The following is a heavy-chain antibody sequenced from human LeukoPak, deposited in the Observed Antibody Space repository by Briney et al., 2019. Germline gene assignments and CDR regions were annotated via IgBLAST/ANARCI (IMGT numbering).Heavy chain of an antibody. Sequence: TSETLSLTCAVYGGSFSGYYWSWIRQPPGKGLEWIGEINHSGSTYYNPSLKSRVTISVDTSKNQFSLKLSSVTAADTAVYYCARHAGPGRKIYYYYGMDVWGQGTTVTVSS. V-gene: IGHV4-34*01. CDR3: ARHAGPGRKIYYYYGMDV. J-gene: IGHJ6*02. CDR1: GGSFSGYY. CDR2: INHSGST. D-gene: IGHD1-14*01.